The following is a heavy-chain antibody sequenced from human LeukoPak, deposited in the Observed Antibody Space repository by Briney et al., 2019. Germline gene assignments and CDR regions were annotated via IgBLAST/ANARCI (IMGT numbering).Heavy chain of an antibody. Sequence: SETLSLTCTVSGGSISSGSYYWSWIRQPPGKGLEWIGYIYYSGSTNYNPSLKSRVTISVDTSKNQFSLKLSSVTAADTAVYYCARAGEQPRDPDVEWLAVPYFDYWGQGTLVTVSS. CDR2: IYYSGST. CDR3: ARAGEQPRDPDVEWLAVPYFDY. V-gene: IGHV4-61*01. J-gene: IGHJ4*02. CDR1: GGSISSGSYY. D-gene: IGHD6-19*01.